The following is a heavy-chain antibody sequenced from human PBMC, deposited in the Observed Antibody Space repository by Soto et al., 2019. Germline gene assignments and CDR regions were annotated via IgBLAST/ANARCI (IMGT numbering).Heavy chain of an antibody. J-gene: IGHJ4*02. CDR1: GASIYSDDFY. D-gene: IGHD2-15*01. Sequence: QVQLRESGPRLVKASQTLSLSCTVSGASIYSDDFYWSWIRKPPGKGLEWIGYIHHNGKTYYNPSLKSRLTISVDTSNNQSSLRLTSVTPAATAVYYCAIYPRILARLPAEGLGWGQGTLVTVSS. CDR2: IHHNGKT. V-gene: IGHV4-30-4*01. CDR3: AIYPRILARLPAEGLG.